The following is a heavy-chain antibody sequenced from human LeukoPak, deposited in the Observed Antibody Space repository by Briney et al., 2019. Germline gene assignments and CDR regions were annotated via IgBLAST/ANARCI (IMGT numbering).Heavy chain of an antibody. V-gene: IGHV3-23*01. D-gene: IGHD6-19*01. CDR2: LSGSGGST. CDR3: ARCSGWAFKN. Sequence: GGSLRLSCAASGFTFSSYAMNWVRQAPGKGLDWVSALSGSGGSTYYADSVKGRFTISRDSAKNSLYLQMDSLRVEDTAIYYCARCSGWAFKNWGQGTLVTVSS. CDR1: GFTFSSYA. J-gene: IGHJ4*02.